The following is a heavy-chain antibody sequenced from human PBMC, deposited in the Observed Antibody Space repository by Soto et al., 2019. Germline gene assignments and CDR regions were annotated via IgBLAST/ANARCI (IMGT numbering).Heavy chain of an antibody. V-gene: IGHV1-8*01. CDR1: FSSYD. J-gene: IGHJ6*02. CDR2: MNPNSGET. CDR3: ARGPGSSDWRFSYYYMDV. D-gene: IGHD6-19*01. Sequence: QVQLVQSGAEVKKPGTSVKVACTFSSYDINWVRQAAGQGPEWMAWMNPNSGETRYAQKFQGRDTMTRDTSKFTAYMELSNLSSEDTAVYYCARGPGSSDWRFSYYYMDVWDQGTTVTVSS.